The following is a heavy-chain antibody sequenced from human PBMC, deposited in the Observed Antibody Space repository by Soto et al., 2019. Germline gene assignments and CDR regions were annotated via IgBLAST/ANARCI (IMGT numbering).Heavy chain of an antibody. J-gene: IGHJ4*02. D-gene: IGHD3-3*01. Sequence: EVHLLESGGGLVQPGGSLRLSCAASGFSFSSYAMSWVRQAPGKGLEWVSAISSSGTSTFYADSVRGRFTVSRDTSRKTLNLEMNTLRAEDTALYYCAKESEGANYDFRSGYSFDSWGQGTLVTVAS. CDR2: ISSSGTST. CDR1: GFSFSSYA. CDR3: AKESEGANYDFRSGYSFDS. V-gene: IGHV3-23*01.